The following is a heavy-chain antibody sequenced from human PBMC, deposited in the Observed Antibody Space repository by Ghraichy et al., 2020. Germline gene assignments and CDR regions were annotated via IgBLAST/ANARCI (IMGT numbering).Heavy chain of an antibody. CDR3: AKSPSSLSGNYGAEYFQH. CDR1: GFIFSSYA. V-gene: IGHV3-23*01. J-gene: IGHJ1*01. D-gene: IGHD1-26*01. Sequence: GGSLRLSCAASGFIFSSYAMSWVRQAPGKGLEWVSAISGSGGSTYYADSVKGRFTISRDNSKNTLYLQMNSLRAEDTAVYYCAKSPSSLSGNYGAEYFQHWGQGTLVTVSS. CDR2: ISGSGGST.